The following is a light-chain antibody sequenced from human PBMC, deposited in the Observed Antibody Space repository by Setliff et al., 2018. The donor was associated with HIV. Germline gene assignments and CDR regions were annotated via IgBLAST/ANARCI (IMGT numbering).Light chain of an antibody. CDR2: DVT. Sequence: QSVLTQPASVSGSPGQSITIPCTGTSSDVGGYNYVSWYQQHPGKAPKLMIYDVTNQPSGVSNRFSGSKSGNTASLTISGLQAEDEADYYCSSYTSSSTLVFGTGTKVTVL. V-gene: IGLV2-14*03. CDR3: SSYTSSSTLV. CDR1: SSDVGGYNY. J-gene: IGLJ1*01.